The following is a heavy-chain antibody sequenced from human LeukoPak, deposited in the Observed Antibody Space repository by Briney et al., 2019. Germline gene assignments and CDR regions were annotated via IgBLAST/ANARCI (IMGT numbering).Heavy chain of an antibody. CDR1: GYTFTSYG. V-gene: IGHV1-18*01. CDR3: ARDLKRGYDYGDYIDY. CDR2: ISAYNGNT. Sequence: VASVKVSCKASGYTFTSYGTSWVRQAPGQGLEWMGWISAYNGNTNYAQKLQGRVTMTTDTSTSTAYMELRSLRSDDTAVYYCARDLKRGYDYGDYIDYWGQGTPVTVSS. J-gene: IGHJ4*02. D-gene: IGHD4-17*01.